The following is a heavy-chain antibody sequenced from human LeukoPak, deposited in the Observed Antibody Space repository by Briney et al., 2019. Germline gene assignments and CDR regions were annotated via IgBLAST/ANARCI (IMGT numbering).Heavy chain of an antibody. CDR1: GGSFSDYY. V-gene: IGHV4-34*01. D-gene: IGHD3-22*01. CDR3: AYSSGYQQN. CDR2: INHSGST. Sequence: PSETLSLTCAVYGGSFSDYYWSWIRQPPGKGLEWIGEINHSGSTNYNPSLKSRVTISGDTSKYQFSLKLSSVTAADTAVYYCAYSSGYQQNWGQGTLVTVSS. J-gene: IGHJ1*01.